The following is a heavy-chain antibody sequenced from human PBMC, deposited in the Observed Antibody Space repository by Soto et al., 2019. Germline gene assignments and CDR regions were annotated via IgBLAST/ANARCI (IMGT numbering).Heavy chain of an antibody. Sequence: RGESLKIAGKGSGYSFSSYWIGWVRQMPGKGLEWMGIIYPDDSDTRYIPSFQGQVTISVDKSVTTAYLQWSSLKASDTAMYYCARLHNFDNSGSSEGLDYWGQGTLVTVSS. CDR3: ARLHNFDNSGSSEGLDY. V-gene: IGHV5-51*01. D-gene: IGHD3-22*01. CDR2: IYPDDSDT. CDR1: GYSFSSYW. J-gene: IGHJ4*02.